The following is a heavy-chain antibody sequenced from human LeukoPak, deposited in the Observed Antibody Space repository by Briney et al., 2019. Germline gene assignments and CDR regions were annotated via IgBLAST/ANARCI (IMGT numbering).Heavy chain of an antibody. J-gene: IGHJ5*02. CDR2: IYHSGGT. CDR1: GFPISSAFY. Sequence: SETLSLTCAVSGFPISSAFYWGWIRQPPGKGLEWIGHIYHSGGTHYNPSLKSRVTISLDTSKNHFSLKLSSVPAADTAMYFCARVSAASFEPWGQGTLVTVSS. V-gene: IGHV4-38-2*01. D-gene: IGHD5/OR15-5a*01. CDR3: ARVSAASFEP.